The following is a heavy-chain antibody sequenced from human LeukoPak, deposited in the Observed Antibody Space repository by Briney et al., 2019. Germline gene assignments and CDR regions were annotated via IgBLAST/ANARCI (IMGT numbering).Heavy chain of an antibody. D-gene: IGHD6-19*01. Sequence: ASVKVSCKASGYTFTSYAMNWVRQAPGQGLEWMGWTSPYNGNTKYAQKLQGRVTITTDTSTSTAYMEVRSLRSDDTAVFYCAREAPVAAGSDAFDIWGQGTMVTVSS. J-gene: IGHJ3*02. V-gene: IGHV1-18*01. CDR1: GYTFTSYA. CDR2: TSPYNGNT. CDR3: AREAPVAAGSDAFDI.